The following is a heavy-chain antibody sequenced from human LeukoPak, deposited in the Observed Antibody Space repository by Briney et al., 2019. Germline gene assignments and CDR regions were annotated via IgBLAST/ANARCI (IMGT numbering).Heavy chain of an antibody. V-gene: IGHV3-7*03. Sequence: PGGSLRLSCAASGFTFSSYWMSWVRQAPGKGLEWVANIKQDGSEKYYVDSVKGRFTISRDNAKNSLYLQMNSLRSDDTAVYYCARDALEWELPMYFDYWGQGTLVTVSS. CDR2: IKQDGSEK. CDR1: GFTFSSYW. CDR3: ARDALEWELPMYFDY. J-gene: IGHJ4*02. D-gene: IGHD1-26*01.